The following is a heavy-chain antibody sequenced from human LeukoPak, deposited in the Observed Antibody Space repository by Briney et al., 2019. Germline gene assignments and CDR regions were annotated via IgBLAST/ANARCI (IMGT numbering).Heavy chain of an antibody. J-gene: IGHJ4*02. Sequence: PGGSLRLSCAASGFAFDDYAMHWVRQAPGKGLEWVSLISGDGGSTYDADSVKGRFTISRDNSKNSLYLQMKSLRTEDTALYYCAKDMGSSAYYVDYWGQGTLVTVSS. CDR2: ISGDGGST. V-gene: IGHV3-43*02. CDR3: AKDMGSSAYYVDY. CDR1: GFAFDDYA. D-gene: IGHD3-22*01.